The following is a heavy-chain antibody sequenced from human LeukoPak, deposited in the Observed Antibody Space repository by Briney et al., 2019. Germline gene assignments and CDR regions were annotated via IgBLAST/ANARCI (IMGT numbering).Heavy chain of an antibody. D-gene: IGHD3-16*01. CDR3: VRDLFDDYSLDY. Sequence: GGSLRLSCAASGFTFSSYSMNWVHHAPGKGLEWVSSINFDSSLMYYAESMKGRFTISRDNARNSLYLQMNSLRAEDTAVYYCVRDLFDDYSLDYWGQGTLVTVSS. CDR1: GFTFSSYS. J-gene: IGHJ4*02. V-gene: IGHV3-21*01. CDR2: INFDSSLM.